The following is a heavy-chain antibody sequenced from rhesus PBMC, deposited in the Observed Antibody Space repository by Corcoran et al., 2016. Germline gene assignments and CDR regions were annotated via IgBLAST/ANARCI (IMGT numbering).Heavy chain of an antibody. CDR3: AKMVSSWNNPAFDF. V-gene: IGHV4S2*01. CDR1: VCSISDYS. D-gene: IGHD1-20*01. Sequence: QVQLQESGPGLVKPSSTLPLTCVVPVCSISDYSCSWIRQSPGKGLEWIGRLHGRGGDTDYRPSLKSRVTSSLDTSKNNLSLKLTSVTAADTAVYFCAKMVSSWNNPAFDFWGQGLRVTVSS. J-gene: IGHJ3*01. CDR2: LHGRGGDT.